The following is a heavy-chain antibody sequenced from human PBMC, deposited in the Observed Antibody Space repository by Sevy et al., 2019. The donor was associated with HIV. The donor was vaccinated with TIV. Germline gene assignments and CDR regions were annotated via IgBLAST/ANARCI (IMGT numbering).Heavy chain of an antibody. J-gene: IGHJ6*03. Sequence: GSLRLSCAASGFTFRSYAMSLVRQAPGKGLEWVSAISGSGGCTYYADSVKGRFTTPRDNSKNTLYLQTNSLSAEDTAVDYCAKDGYKPAGWDETYYYYYMDVWGKGTTVTVSS. CDR1: GFTFRSYA. V-gene: IGHV3-23*01. CDR2: ISGSGGCT. CDR3: AKDGYKPAGWDETYYYYYMDV. D-gene: IGHD1-20*01.